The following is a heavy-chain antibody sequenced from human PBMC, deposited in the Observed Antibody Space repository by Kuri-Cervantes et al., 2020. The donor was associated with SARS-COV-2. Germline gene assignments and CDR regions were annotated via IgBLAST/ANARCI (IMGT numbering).Heavy chain of an antibody. D-gene: IGHD6-13*01. V-gene: IGHV6-1*01. Sequence: LRLSCAISGDSVSSNSDAWNWIRQSPSRGLEWLGRTFYRSKWYNDYAVSVKSRITINPDTSHNQFALQLNSVPPEDTAVYYCARDRDLAGGMDVWGQGTTVTVSS. J-gene: IGHJ6*02. CDR3: ARDRDLAGGMDV. CDR1: GDSVSSNSDA. CDR2: TFYRSKWYN.